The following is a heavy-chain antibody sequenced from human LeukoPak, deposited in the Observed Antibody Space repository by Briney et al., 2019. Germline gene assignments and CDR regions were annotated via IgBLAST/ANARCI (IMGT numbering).Heavy chain of an antibody. CDR2: IHPGDSDI. J-gene: IGHJ3*01. CDR3: ARQGGSGTFGAFNV. D-gene: IGHD3-10*01. V-gene: IGHV5-51*01. Sequence: GESLKISCKGSGYSFTSYWIGWVRQMPGNGLGWMGIIHPGDSDIRYSPSFQGLVTISADMSISTAYLQWSSLKASDTAKYYCARQGGSGTFGAFNVWGQGTMVTVSS. CDR1: GYSFTSYW.